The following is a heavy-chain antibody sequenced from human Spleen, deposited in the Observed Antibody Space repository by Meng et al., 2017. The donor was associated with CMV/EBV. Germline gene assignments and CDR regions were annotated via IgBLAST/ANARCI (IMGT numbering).Heavy chain of an antibody. Sequence: TDSGDSVSSGSYYWSWIRQPPGKGLEWIGYIYYSGSTNYNPSLKSRVTISVDTSKNQFSLKLSSVTAADTAVYYCARDPSGYSYGVGYWGQGTLVTVSS. CDR2: IYYSGST. CDR1: GDSVSSGSYY. J-gene: IGHJ4*02. V-gene: IGHV4-61*01. D-gene: IGHD5-18*01. CDR3: ARDPSGYSYGVGY.